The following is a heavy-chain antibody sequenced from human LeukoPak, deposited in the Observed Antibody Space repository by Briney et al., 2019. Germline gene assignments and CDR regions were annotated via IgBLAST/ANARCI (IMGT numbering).Heavy chain of an antibody. V-gene: IGHV3-23*01. J-gene: IGHJ4*02. CDR3: AGSAADYYFDY. CDR2: ISGSGGST. D-gene: IGHD2-2*01. Sequence: GGSLRLSCVASGFIFNKHAMSWVRQAPGKGLEWVSAISGSGGSTYYADSVKGRFTISRDNSKNTLYLQMNSLRAEDTAVYYCAGSAADYYFDYWGQGTLVTVSS. CDR1: GFIFNKHA.